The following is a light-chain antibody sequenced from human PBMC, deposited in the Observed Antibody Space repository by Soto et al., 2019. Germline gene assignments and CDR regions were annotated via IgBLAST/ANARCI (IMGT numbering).Light chain of an antibody. V-gene: IGKV3-20*01. CDR1: QSVSSSS. CDR2: GAS. CDR3: QQYDSSPLT. Sequence: EIVLTQSPGTLSLSPGERATLSCRASQSVSSSSLAWYQQKPGQAPRLLIYGASSRATGIPDRFSGSGSGTDFPLTISRLEHEDFAVYYCQQYDSSPLTFGGGTKVEIK. J-gene: IGKJ4*01.